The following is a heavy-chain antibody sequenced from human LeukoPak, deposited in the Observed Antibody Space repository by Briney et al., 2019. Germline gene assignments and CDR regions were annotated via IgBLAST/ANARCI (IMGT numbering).Heavy chain of an antibody. V-gene: IGHV4-59*01. J-gene: IGHJ2*01. D-gene: IGHD4-17*01. Sequence: SETLSLTCAVYGGSFSGYYWSWIXQPPGXXLEWXGYIHNSGSTNYNPSLKSRVTISEDTSKNQFSLKLSSVTAADTAIYYCARAGGLTTAPLDLDRWGRGTLVTVSS. CDR1: GGSFSGYY. CDR2: IHNSGST. CDR3: ARAGGLTTAPLDLDR.